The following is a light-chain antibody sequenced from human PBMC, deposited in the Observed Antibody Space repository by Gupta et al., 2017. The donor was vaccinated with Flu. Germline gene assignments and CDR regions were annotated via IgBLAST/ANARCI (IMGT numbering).Light chain of an antibody. J-gene: IGKJ1*01. V-gene: IGKV1-5*01. CDR3: HQDFSYWT. Sequence: DIRMTQSPSTLSASIGDTVTISCRASQNIDGWLAWYQLKPGKAPKLIIYKASRMEKGVTSRFSGGGDNKFFTHTSNGRQGDASDYYCEHQDFSYWTFGQGTXVEIK. CDR1: QNIDGW. CDR2: KAS.